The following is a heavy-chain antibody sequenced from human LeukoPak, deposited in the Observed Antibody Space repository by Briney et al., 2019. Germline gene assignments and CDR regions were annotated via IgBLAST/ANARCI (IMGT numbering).Heavy chain of an antibody. CDR1: GFTVSNNY. D-gene: IGHD3-22*01. J-gene: IGHJ4*02. CDR3: ARRGEYYNSSGYSDHFDY. Sequence: GGSVRLSCASSGFTVSNNYISWLRPAPGRGLEWVSVIYSGGSTYYADSVKGRVTISRDNSKNTLYLVMNSLRAEDRAVYSCARRGEYYNSSGYSDHFDYWGQGTLVAVSS. CDR2: IYSGGST. V-gene: IGHV3-66*01.